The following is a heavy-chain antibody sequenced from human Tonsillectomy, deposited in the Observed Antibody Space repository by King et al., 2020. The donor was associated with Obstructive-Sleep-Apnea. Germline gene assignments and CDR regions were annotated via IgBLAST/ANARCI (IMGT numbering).Heavy chain of an antibody. CDR2: ISGSGGST. D-gene: IGHD2-2*01. CDR3: AKDVEMADIVVVPAARAWYGMDV. V-gene: IGHV3-23*04. Sequence: VQLVESGGGLVQPGGSLRLSCAASGFTFSSYAMSWVRQAPGKGLEWVSAISGSGGSTYYADSVKGRFTISRDNSKNTLYLQMNSLRAEDTAVYYCAKDVEMADIVVVPAARAWYGMDVWGQGTTVTVSS. CDR1: GFTFSSYA. J-gene: IGHJ6*02.